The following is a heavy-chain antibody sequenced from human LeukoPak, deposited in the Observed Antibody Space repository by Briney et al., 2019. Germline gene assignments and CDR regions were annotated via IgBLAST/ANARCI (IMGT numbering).Heavy chain of an antibody. V-gene: IGHV1-69*04. D-gene: IGHD3-10*01. CDR3: ARHYGSGSYSWFDP. CDR2: IIPIFGIA. CDR1: GGTFSSYA. J-gene: IGHJ5*02. Sequence: SVKVSCKASGGTFSSYAISWVRQAPGQGLEWMGRIIPIFGIANYAQKFQGRVTITADKSTSTAYMELSSLRPEDTAVYYCARHYGSGSYSWFDPWGQGTLVTVSS.